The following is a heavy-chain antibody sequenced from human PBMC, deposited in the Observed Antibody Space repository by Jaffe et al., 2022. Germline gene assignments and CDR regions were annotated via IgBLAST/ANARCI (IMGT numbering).Heavy chain of an antibody. CDR1: GFTFSSYW. J-gene: IGHJ3*02. CDR3: ARNDLGYSSGWLRGRNAFDI. Sequence: EVQLVESGGGLVQPGGSLRLSCAASGFTFSSYWMSWVRQAPGKGLEWVANIKQDGSEKYYVDSVKGRFTISRDNAKNSLYLQMNSLRAEDTAVYYCARNDLGYSSGWLRGRNAFDIWGQGTMVTVSS. CDR2: IKQDGSEK. V-gene: IGHV3-7*01. D-gene: IGHD6-19*01.